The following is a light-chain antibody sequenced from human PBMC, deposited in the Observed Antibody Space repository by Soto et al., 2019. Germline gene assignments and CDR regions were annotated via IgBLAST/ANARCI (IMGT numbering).Light chain of an antibody. CDR3: QQYSNWPYT. CDR1: QSVVTNY. V-gene: IGKV3-20*01. J-gene: IGKJ2*01. Sequence: EVVLTQSPGTLSVSPGEGATLTCRASQSVVTNYLAWYQQKYGQSPRLLIYGALYRAPGIPDRFSGSGSGTDLSLSISRLEPEDFAVYYCQQYSNWPYTFGQGTKV. CDR2: GAL.